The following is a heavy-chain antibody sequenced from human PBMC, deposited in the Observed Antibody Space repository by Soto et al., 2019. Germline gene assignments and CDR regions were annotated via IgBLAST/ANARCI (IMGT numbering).Heavy chain of an antibody. Sequence: TGGSLRLSCALSGFDSSYYWIQWFRQSPGKGLEWVSRIDPDVTTTNYADSVKGRFSVSRDNAKKTIYLQMNSLTADDTALYYCARGHRTSSAGTGDYWGQGTLVTVSS. V-gene: IGHV3-74*01. CDR2: IDPDVTTT. CDR1: GFDSSYYW. CDR3: ARGHRTSSAGTGDY. J-gene: IGHJ4*02. D-gene: IGHD1-1*01.